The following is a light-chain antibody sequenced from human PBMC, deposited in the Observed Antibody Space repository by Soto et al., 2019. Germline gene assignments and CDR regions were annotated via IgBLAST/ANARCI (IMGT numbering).Light chain of an antibody. J-gene: IGLJ1*01. CDR1: NSNVGNNG. CDR3: AAWDDSLNIYV. V-gene: IGLV1-36*01. CDR2: YDD. Sequence: QSVLTQPPSVSEAPGQRVTISCSGSNSNVGNNGVNWYQQLPGKAPKLLIYYDDLLPSGVSDRFSGSKSATSASLAISGLQSEDEADYYCAAWDDSLNIYVFGTGTKVTVL.